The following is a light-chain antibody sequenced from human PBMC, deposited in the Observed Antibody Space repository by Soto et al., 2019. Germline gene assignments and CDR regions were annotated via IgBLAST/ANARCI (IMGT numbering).Light chain of an antibody. CDR3: LQGYNTSWT. V-gene: IGKV1-39*01. CDR2: AAS. CDR1: QTIRTN. J-gene: IGKJ1*01. Sequence: IQMTQSPSSLSASVGVRVTITCRASQTIRTNLTWYQQKAAQAPKLLIYAASNLRNGVPSRFSGSGSGTHFTLALPSLQPEDFAAYYCLQGYNTSWTFGPGTTVGI.